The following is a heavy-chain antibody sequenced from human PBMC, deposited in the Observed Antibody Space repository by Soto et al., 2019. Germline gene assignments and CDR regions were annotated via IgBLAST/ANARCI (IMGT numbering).Heavy chain of an antibody. CDR1: GFTFSSYA. V-gene: IGHV3-30-3*01. CDR2: ISYDGSNK. J-gene: IGHJ4*02. CDR3: AKDHVWVAVAGAFDY. D-gene: IGHD6-19*01. Sequence: WWSLRLSCAASGFTFSSYAIHWVRQSPGKGLEWVAVISYDGSNKYYADSVKGRFTISRDNSKNTLYLQMNSLRAEDTAVYYCAKDHVWVAVAGAFDYWGQGTTVTVSS.